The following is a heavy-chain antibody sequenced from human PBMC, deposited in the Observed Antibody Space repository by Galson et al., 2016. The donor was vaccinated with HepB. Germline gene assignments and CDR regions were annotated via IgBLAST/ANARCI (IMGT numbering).Heavy chain of an antibody. Sequence: SLRLSCAASGISFSSYAMSWVRQAPGKGLEWVSAIRGSGGTTYYADSVKGRFTISRDNSKNTLYLQMNSLRVEDTAIYYRAKAEMTTVTRFEHWGQGTLATVSP. D-gene: IGHD4-17*01. J-gene: IGHJ4*02. V-gene: IGHV3-23*01. CDR2: IRGSGGTT. CDR3: AKAEMTTVTRFEH. CDR1: GISFSSYA.